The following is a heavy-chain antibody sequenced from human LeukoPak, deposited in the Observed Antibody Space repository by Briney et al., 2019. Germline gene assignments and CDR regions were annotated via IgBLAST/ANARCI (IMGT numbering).Heavy chain of an antibody. Sequence: GGSLRLSCAASGFTFSSYAMHWVRQAPGRGLEWVAVISYDGSNKYYADSVKGRFTISRDNSKNTLYLQMNSLRAEDTAVYYCAREAYYDSSGYYPHWGQGTLVTVSS. CDR2: ISYDGSNK. CDR3: AREAYYDSSGYYPH. CDR1: GFTFSSYA. J-gene: IGHJ4*02. V-gene: IGHV3-30*04. D-gene: IGHD3-22*01.